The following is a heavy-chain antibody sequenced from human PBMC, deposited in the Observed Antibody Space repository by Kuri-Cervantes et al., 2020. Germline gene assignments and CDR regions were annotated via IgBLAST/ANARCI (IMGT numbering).Heavy chain of an antibody. CDR1: GGSVSSGSYY. Sequence: SETLSLTCTVSGGSVSSGSYYRSWIRQPPGKGLEWIGYIYYSGSTNYNPSLKSRVTISVDTSKNQFSLKLSSVTAADTAVYYCAREGDSIWFGELSNNWFDPWGQGTLVTVSS. V-gene: IGHV4-61*01. J-gene: IGHJ5*02. D-gene: IGHD3-10*01. CDR2: IYYSGST. CDR3: AREGDSIWFGELSNNWFDP.